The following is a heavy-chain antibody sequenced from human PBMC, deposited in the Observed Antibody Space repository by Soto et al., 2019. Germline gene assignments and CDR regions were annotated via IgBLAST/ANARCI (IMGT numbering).Heavy chain of an antibody. CDR2: IIPIFGTA. CDR3: ARGYGIAVAGAFDY. Sequence: GASVKVSCKASGGTFSSYAISWVRQAPGQGLEWMGGIIPIFGTANYAQKFQGRVTITADESTSTAYMELSSLRSEDTAVYYCARGYGIAVAGAFDYWGRGTLVTVSS. J-gene: IGHJ4*02. V-gene: IGHV1-69*13. CDR1: GGTFSSYA. D-gene: IGHD6-19*01.